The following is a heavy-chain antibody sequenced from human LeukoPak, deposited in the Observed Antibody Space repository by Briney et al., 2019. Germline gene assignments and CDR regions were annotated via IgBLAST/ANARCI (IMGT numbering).Heavy chain of an antibody. Sequence: SETLSLTCTVSGGSLSSGSYHWTWIRQPPGKVLEWIRYISYSGSTNFNPSLKSRVTISVDPSKNPFYLNLSTVTAADTAVYYCARRGNCGQSFDIWGQGTMVTVSS. CDR2: ISYSGST. D-gene: IGHD2-21*01. CDR3: ARRGNCGQSFDI. V-gene: IGHV4-61*01. CDR1: GGSLSSGSYH. J-gene: IGHJ3*02.